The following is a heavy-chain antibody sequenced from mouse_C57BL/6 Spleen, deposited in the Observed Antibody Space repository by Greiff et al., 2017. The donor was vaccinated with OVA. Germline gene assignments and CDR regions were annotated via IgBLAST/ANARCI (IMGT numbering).Heavy chain of an antibody. D-gene: IGHD4-1*01. Sequence: QVQLQQSGPGLVQPSQSLSITCTVSGFSLTSYGVHWVRQPPGKGLEWLGVIWSGGSTDYNAAFISRLSISKDNSKSQVFFKMNRLQADDTAIYYCARITVNWYFDVWGTGTTVTVSS. CDR1: GFSLTSYG. J-gene: IGHJ1*03. CDR2: IWSGGST. CDR3: ARITVNWYFDV. V-gene: IGHV2-4*01.